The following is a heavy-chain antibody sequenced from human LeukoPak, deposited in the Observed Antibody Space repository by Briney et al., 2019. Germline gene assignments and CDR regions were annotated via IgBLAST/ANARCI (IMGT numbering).Heavy chain of an antibody. CDR2: FDPEDGET. V-gene: IGHV1-24*01. Sequence: ASVKVSCKVSGYTLTELSMHWVRQAPGKGLEWMGGFDPEDGETIYAQKFQGRVTVTEDTSTDTAYMELSSLRSEDTAVYYCAATLPVRGDVFDYWGQGTLVTVSS. CDR1: GYTLTELS. CDR3: AATLPVRGDVFDY. D-gene: IGHD3-10*01. J-gene: IGHJ4*02.